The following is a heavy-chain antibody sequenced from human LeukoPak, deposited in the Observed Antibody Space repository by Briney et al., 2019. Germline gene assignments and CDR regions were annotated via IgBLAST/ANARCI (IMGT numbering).Heavy chain of an antibody. CDR2: INNDGSVT. V-gene: IGHV3-74*01. J-gene: IGHJ4*02. CDR3: AGEYCSAGSCYFDY. CDR1: GYIFSNYW. Sequence: GGSLRLSCAASGYIFSNYWMHWVRQAPGKGLVWVSHINNDGSVTNYADSVKGRFTISRDNAKNTLFLQMNSLKAEDTAVYSCAGEYCSAGSCYFDYWGQGTLVTVSS. D-gene: IGHD2-15*01.